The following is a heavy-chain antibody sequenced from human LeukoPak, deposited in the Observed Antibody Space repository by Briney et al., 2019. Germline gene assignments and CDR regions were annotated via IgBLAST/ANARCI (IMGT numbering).Heavy chain of an antibody. J-gene: IGHJ6*04. CDR1: GFTFSSYE. CDR2: ISSSGSTI. D-gene: IGHD3-10*02. Sequence: GALRLSCAASGFTFSSYEMNWVRQAPGKGLEWVSYISSSGSTIYYADSVKGRFTISRDNAKNSLYLQMNSLRAEDTAVYYCAELGITMIGGIWGKGTTVTISS. CDR3: AELGITMIGGI. V-gene: IGHV3-48*03.